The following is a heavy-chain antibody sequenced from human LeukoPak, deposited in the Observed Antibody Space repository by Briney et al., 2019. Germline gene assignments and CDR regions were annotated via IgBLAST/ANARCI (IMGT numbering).Heavy chain of an antibody. Sequence: GGSLRLSCAASGFTVSSNYMSWVRQAPGKGLEWVSVIYSGGSTYYADSVKGRFTISRDNSKNTLYLQMNSLRAEDTALYYCARDNYDSSGLLMSYWGQGTLVTVSS. J-gene: IGHJ4*02. CDR1: GFTVSSNY. D-gene: IGHD3-22*01. V-gene: IGHV3-53*01. CDR2: IYSGGST. CDR3: ARDNYDSSGLLMSY.